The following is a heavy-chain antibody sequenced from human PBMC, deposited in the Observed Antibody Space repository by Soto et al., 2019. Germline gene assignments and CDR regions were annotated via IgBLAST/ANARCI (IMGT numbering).Heavy chain of an antibody. CDR2: ISAYNGNT. J-gene: IGHJ6*02. D-gene: IGHD2-2*01. CDR1: GYTFTSYG. V-gene: IGHV1-18*01. Sequence: ASVKVSCKASGYTFTSYGISWVRQAPGQGLEWMGWISAYNGNTNYAQKLQGRVTMTTDTSTSTDYMELRSLRSDDTSVYYCARAVVQAAIPYYYHYYGMDVWGQGTPVTVSS. CDR3: ARAVVQAAIPYYYHYYGMDV.